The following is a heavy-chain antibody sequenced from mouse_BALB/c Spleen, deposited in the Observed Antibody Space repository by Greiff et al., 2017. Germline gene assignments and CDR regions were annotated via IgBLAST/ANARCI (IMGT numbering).Heavy chain of an antibody. CDR3: ASYYYGSSYSAMDY. CDR1: GYTFTSYW. D-gene: IGHD1-1*01. CDR2: IYPGDGDT. Sequence: QVHVKQSGAELARPGASVKLSCKASGYTFTSYWMQWVKQRPGQGLEWIGAIYPGDGDTRYTQKFKGKATLTADKSSSTAYMQLSSLASEDSAVYYCASYYYGSSYSAMDYWGQGTSVTVSS. V-gene: IGHV1-87*01. J-gene: IGHJ4*01.